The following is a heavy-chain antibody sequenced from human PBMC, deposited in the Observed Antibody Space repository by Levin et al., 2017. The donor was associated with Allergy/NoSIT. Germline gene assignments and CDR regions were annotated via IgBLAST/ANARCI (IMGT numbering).Heavy chain of an antibody. J-gene: IGHJ4*02. Sequence: GGSLRLSCTASGFTFSDYYMNWIRQVPGKGLEWVPYISASGYYTDYADSVKGRFTVSRDNAKNSLFLQMNNLRAEDTAVYYCAKKGFTLTTGSDYWGQGTLVTVSA. CDR2: ISASGYYT. CDR3: AKKGFTLTTGSDY. V-gene: IGHV3-11*03. D-gene: IGHD3-10*01. CDR1: GFTFSDYY.